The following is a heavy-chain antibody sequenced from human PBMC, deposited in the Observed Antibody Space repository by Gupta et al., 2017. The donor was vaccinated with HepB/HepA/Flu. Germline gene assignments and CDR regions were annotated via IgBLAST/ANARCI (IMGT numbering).Heavy chain of an antibody. CDR1: GFTFSYYS. Sequence: EVQLVESGGRLVQPGGSLRLSCAASGFTFSYYSMNWVRQAPGKGLEFVSYISGRTPTIRYADSVRGRFTVSRDNAKDSVFLQMNNLRDEDTATYYCVRDYNWALDYWSQGTLVTVSS. J-gene: IGHJ4*02. D-gene: IGHD5-24*01. CDR2: ISGRTPTI. V-gene: IGHV3-48*02. CDR3: VRDYNWALDY.